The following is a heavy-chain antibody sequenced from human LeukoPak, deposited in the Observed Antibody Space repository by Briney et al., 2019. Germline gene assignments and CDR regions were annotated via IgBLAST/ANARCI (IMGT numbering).Heavy chain of an antibody. V-gene: IGHV1-2*02. CDR1: GYTFTGYY. D-gene: IGHD2-15*01. CDR2: INPNSGGT. J-gene: IGHJ4*02. Sequence: ASVTVSCKASGYTFTGYYMHWVRQAPGQGREGMGWINPNSGGTNYAQKFQGRVTMTRDTSISTAYMELSRLRSDDTAVYYCVVVAAKFGYWGQGTLVTVSS. CDR3: VVVAAKFGY.